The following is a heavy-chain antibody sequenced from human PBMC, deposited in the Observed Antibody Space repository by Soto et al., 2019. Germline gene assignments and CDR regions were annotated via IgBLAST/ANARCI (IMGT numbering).Heavy chain of an antibody. Sequence: PGGSLRLSCAASGFTFSSYAMHWVRQAPGKGLEWVAVISYDGSNKYYADSVKGRFTISRDNSKNTLYLQMNSLRAEDTAVYYCARGQAGTNLGFDYWGQGTLVTVSS. CDR2: ISYDGSNK. J-gene: IGHJ4*02. CDR3: ARGQAGTNLGFDY. V-gene: IGHV3-30-3*01. CDR1: GFTFSSYA. D-gene: IGHD1-7*01.